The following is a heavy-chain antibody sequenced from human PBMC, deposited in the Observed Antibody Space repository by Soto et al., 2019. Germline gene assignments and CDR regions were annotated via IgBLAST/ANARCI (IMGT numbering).Heavy chain of an antibody. CDR2: IIPIFGTA. J-gene: IGHJ5*02. V-gene: IGHV1-69*01. CDR1: GGTFRSYA. CDR3: ARDGQGPMTTVTRWFDP. Sequence: QVQLVQSGAEVKKPGSSVKVSCKASGGTFRSYAISWVRQAPGQGLERMGGIIPIFGTANYAQKFQGRVTITADESTSTAYMELSSLRSEDTAVYYCARDGQGPMTTVTRWFDPWCQGTLVTVSS. D-gene: IGHD4-17*01.